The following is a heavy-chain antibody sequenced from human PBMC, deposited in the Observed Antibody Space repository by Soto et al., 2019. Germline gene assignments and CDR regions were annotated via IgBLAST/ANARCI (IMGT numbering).Heavy chain of an antibody. CDR3: ARGVTMVRGVIHTPYFDY. D-gene: IGHD3-10*01. J-gene: IGHJ4*02. CDR1: GGSISGYF. Sequence: PSETLSLTCTVAGGSISGYFWSWIRQPPGKGLEWIGYISYSGSTNYNSSLKSRVTMSIDTSKNQFSLRLTSVTAADTAVYYCARGVTMVRGVIHTPYFDYWGQGTLVTVSS. V-gene: IGHV4-59*01. CDR2: ISYSGST.